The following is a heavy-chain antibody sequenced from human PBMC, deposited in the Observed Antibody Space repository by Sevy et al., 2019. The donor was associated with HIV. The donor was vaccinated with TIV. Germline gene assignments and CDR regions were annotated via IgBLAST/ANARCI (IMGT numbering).Heavy chain of an antibody. J-gene: IGHJ4*02. CDR1: GFTFSSYG. Sequence: GGSLRLSCAASGFTFSSYGMHWVRQAPGKGLEWVAFIRYDGSNKYYADSVKGRFTISRDNSKNTLYLQMNSLRAEDTAVYYCAKDLGRIAAAGFDYWGQGTLVTVFS. D-gene: IGHD6-13*01. CDR2: IRYDGSNK. CDR3: AKDLGRIAAAGFDY. V-gene: IGHV3-30*02.